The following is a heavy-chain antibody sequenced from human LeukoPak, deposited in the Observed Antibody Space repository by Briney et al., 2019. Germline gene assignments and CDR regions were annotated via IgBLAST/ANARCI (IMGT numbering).Heavy chain of an antibody. J-gene: IGHJ4*02. CDR3: AREAAFDY. Sequence: GGSLRLSCAASGFTFRSYAMHWVRQAPGKGLEWVAVILYDGSIEYYADFVKGRFTISRDNSKNTLYLQMNSLRVEDTSVYYCAREAAFDYWGQGTLVTVSS. V-gene: IGHV3-30*04. CDR1: GFTFRSYA. CDR2: ILYDGSIE.